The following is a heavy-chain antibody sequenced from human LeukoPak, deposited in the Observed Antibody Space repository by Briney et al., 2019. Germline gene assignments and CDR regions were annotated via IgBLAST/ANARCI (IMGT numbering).Heavy chain of an antibody. CDR3: TKDSQGSYDGFWYGTYGMDV. D-gene: IGHD3-16*01. CDR2: ISDYP. V-gene: IGHV3-23*05. J-gene: IGHJ6*02. CDR1: GLSFNTFA. Sequence: GGSLRLSCVASGLSFNTFALTWVRQAPGKGLEWVSTISDYPHYADSVRGRFTISRDNFRKTVFLQMNSLTPEDSATYYCTKDSQGSYDGFWYGTYGMDVWGQGTTVTVSS.